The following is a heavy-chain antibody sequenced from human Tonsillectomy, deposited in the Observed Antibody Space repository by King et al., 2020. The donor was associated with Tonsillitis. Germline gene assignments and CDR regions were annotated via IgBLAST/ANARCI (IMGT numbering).Heavy chain of an antibody. CDR2: IYSGGST. D-gene: IGHD2-2*01. J-gene: IGHJ4*02. V-gene: IGHV3-53*02. Sequence: VQLVETGGGLIQPGGSLRLSCAASGFTVSSNDMSWVRQAPGKGLEWVSVIYSGGSTYYADSVKGRLTISRDNSKNTLYLQMNSLRAEDTAVYYCASSILGYCSSTSCSLDYWGQGTLVTVSS. CDR3: ASSILGYCSSTSCSLDY. CDR1: GFTVSSND.